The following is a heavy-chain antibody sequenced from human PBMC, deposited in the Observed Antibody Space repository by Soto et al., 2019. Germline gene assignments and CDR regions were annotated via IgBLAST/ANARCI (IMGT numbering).Heavy chain of an antibody. J-gene: IGHJ4*02. CDR2: ISYDGSNK. V-gene: IGHV3-30*18. CDR1: GFTFSSYG. Sequence: VQLVESGGGVVQPGRSLRLSCAASGFTFSSYGMHWVRQAPGKGLEWVAVISYDGSNKYYADSVKGRFTISRDNSKNTLYLQMNSLRAEDTAVYYCAKGWLEPYPFDYWGQGTLVTVSS. D-gene: IGHD1-1*01. CDR3: AKGWLEPYPFDY.